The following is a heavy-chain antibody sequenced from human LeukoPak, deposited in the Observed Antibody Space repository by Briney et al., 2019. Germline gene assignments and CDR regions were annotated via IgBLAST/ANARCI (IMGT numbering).Heavy chain of an antibody. CDR1: GFTFSSYA. CDR3: ARAHGGSGLYHYYYGMDV. Sequence: GGSLRLSCAASGFTFSSYAMSWVRQAPGKGLEWVSAISGSGGSTYYADSVKGRFTISRDNSKNTLYLQMNSLRAEDTAVYYCARAHGGSGLYHYYYGMDVWGQGTTVTVSS. D-gene: IGHD3-16*01. V-gene: IGHV3-23*01. J-gene: IGHJ6*02. CDR2: ISGSGGST.